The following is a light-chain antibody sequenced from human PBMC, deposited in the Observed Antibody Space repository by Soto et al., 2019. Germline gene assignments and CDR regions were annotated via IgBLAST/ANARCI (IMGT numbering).Light chain of an antibody. CDR2: GNI. J-gene: IGLJ2*01. Sequence: QAVVTQPPSVSGAPGQRVTISCTGSSSNIGAGYDVHWYQQVPGTAPKLLIYGNINRPSGVPDRFSGSKSGTSASLAITGLEADDEADYYCQSYDSSRTVVFGGGTKLTVL. V-gene: IGLV1-40*01. CDR3: QSYDSSRTVV. CDR1: SSNIGAGYD.